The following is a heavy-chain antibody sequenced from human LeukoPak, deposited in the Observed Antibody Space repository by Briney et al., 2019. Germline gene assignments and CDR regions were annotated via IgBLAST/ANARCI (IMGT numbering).Heavy chain of an antibody. D-gene: IGHD6-13*01. J-gene: IGHJ4*02. V-gene: IGHV3-53*01. CDR1: GFTVSSNY. CDR2: IYSGGST. CDR3: ARGPLGLAAAGLDY. Sequence: GGSLRLSCAASGFTVSSNYMSWVRQAPGKGLEWVSVIYSGGSTYYADSVKGRFTISRDNSKNTLYLQMNSLRAEDTAVYYCARGPLGLAAAGLDYWGQGTLVTVSS.